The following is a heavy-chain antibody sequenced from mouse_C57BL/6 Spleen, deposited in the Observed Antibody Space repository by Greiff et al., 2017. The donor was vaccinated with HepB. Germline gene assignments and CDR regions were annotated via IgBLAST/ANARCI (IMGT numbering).Heavy chain of an antibody. D-gene: IGHD1-1*01. CDR1: GYAFTNYL. CDR3: ARYITTPDYFDD. J-gene: IGHJ2*01. CDR2: INPGSGGT. V-gene: IGHV1-54*01. Sequence: QVQLQQSGAELVRPGTSVKVSCKASGYAFTNYLIEWVKQRPGQGLEWIGVINPGSGGTNYNEKFKGKATLTADKSSRTAYMQLSSLTSEDSAVYFCARYITTPDYFDDWGQGTTLTVSS.